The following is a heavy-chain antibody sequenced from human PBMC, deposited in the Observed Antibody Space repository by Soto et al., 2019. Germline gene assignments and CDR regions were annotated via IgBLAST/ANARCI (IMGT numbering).Heavy chain of an antibody. Sequence: QVQLVESGGGVVQPGRSLRLSCAASGFTFSSYAMHWVRQAPDKGLEWVALISYDGSNKYYAGSVKGRFTISRDNSMDTLYLQMNSLRAEDTAVYYCARVWDGDSLFDYWGQGTLVTVSS. V-gene: IGHV3-30-3*01. J-gene: IGHJ4*02. D-gene: IGHD4-17*01. CDR1: GFTFSSYA. CDR3: ARVWDGDSLFDY. CDR2: ISYDGSNK.